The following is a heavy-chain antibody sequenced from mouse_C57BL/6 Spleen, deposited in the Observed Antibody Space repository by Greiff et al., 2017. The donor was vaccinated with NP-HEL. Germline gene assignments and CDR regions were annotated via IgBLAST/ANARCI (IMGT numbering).Heavy chain of an antibody. V-gene: IGHV1-85*01. J-gene: IGHJ3*01. CDR1: GYTFTSYD. D-gene: IGHD4-1*02. CDR2: IYPRDGST. Sequence: QVQLKQSGPELVKPGASVKLSCKASGYTFTSYDINWVKQRPGQGLEWIGWIYPRDGSTKYNEKFKGKATLTVDTSSSTAYMELHSLTSEDSAVYFCAGTNWDGGFAYWGQGTLVTVSA. CDR3: AGTNWDGGFAY.